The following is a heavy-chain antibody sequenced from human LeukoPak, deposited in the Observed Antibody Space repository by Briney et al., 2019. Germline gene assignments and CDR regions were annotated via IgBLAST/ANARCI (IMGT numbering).Heavy chain of an antibody. CDR3: ARVLVYSNYVRVSGWFDP. CDR2: INHSGST. Sequence: PSETLSLTCAVYGGSFSGYYWSWIRQPPGKGLEWIGEINHSGSTNYNPSLKSRVTISVDTSKNQFSLNLSSVTAADTAVYYCARVLVYSNYVRVSGWFDPWGQGTLVTVSS. D-gene: IGHD4-11*01. CDR1: GGSFSGYY. V-gene: IGHV4-34*01. J-gene: IGHJ5*02.